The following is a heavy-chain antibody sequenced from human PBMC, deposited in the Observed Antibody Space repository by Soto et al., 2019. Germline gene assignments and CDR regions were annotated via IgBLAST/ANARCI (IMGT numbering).Heavy chain of an antibody. D-gene: IGHD3-3*01. J-gene: IGHJ3*01. CDR1: GGSISSSSYD. Sequence: PSETLSLTCTVSGGSISSSSYDWGWIRQPPGKGLEWIGSIYYSGSPYYNPSLKSRVTIPVDTPKNQFSLKLSSVTAANTAVYYCARSLAVGFPGPIFAFDLWGQGTMVTVS. CDR3: ARSLAVGFPGPIFAFDL. V-gene: IGHV4-39*01. CDR2: IYYSGSP.